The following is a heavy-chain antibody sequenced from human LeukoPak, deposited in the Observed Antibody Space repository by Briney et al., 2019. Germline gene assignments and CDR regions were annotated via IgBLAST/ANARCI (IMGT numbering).Heavy chain of an antibody. CDR2: IIPIFGTA. J-gene: IGHJ4*02. Sequence: SVKVSCTASGGTFSSYAISWVRQAPGQGLEWMGGIIPIFGTANYAQKFQGRVTITADESTSTAYMELSSLRSEDTAVYYCARSGNFWSGYYQFDYWGQGTLVTVSS. D-gene: IGHD3-3*01. CDR3: ARSGNFWSGYYQFDY. CDR1: GGTFSSYA. V-gene: IGHV1-69*01.